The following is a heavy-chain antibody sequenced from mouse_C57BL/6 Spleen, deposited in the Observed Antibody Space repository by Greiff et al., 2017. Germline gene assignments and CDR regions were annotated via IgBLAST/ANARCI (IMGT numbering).Heavy chain of an antibody. J-gene: IGHJ4*01. Sequence: DVQLVESGGGLVQSGRSLRLSCATSGFTFSDFYMAWVRQAPGKGLEWIAASRNKANDYTTEYSASLKGRFIVSRDTNQSILYLKMKAVGAEDTAIYCCARDANYAMDYWGQGTSVTVSS. CDR1: GFTFSDFY. CDR2: SRNKANDYTT. CDR3: ARDANYAMDY. V-gene: IGHV7-1*01.